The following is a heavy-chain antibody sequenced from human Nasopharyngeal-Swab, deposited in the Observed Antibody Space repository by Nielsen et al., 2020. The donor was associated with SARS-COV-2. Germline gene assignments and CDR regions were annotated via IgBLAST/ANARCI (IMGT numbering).Heavy chain of an antibody. J-gene: IGHJ4*02. V-gene: IGHV3-9*01. CDR2: ISWNSGSI. Sequence: SLKISCAASGFTFDDYAMHWVRQAPGKGLEWVSGISWNSGSIGYADSVKGRFTISRDNAKNSLYLQMNSLRAEDTALYYCAKDISRYGLGSYFDYWGQGTLVTVSS. CDR3: AKDISRYGLGSYFDY. CDR1: GFTFDDYA. D-gene: IGHD3-10*01.